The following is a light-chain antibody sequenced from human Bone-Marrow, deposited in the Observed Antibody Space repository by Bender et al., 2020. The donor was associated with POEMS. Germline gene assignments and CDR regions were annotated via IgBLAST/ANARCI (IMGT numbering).Light chain of an antibody. CDR1: SSDVGNDDL. V-gene: IGLV2-14*02. CDR2: EVS. Sequence: QSALTQPASVSGSPGQSITISCTGTSSDVGNDDLVSWYQQHPGKAPKLMIYEVSKRPSGVPDRFSGSKSGNTASLTVSGLQAEDEADYYCSSYAGSNIYVFGTGTKVTVL. CDR3: SSYAGSNIYV. J-gene: IGLJ1*01.